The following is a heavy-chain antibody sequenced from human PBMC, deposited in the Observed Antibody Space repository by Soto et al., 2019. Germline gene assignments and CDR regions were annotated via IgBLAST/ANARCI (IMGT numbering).Heavy chain of an antibody. Sequence: DVQLLESGGGLVQPGGSLRLSCAASGFTFSSYVMSWVRQAPGKGLEWVAAISNGGGTTYYADSMKGRFTISRDNSRNTLYLQMDSLRVEDTAIYYCAKDLTSTSRTPELWGQGTLVTVSS. CDR1: GFTFSSYV. V-gene: IGHV3-23*01. CDR2: ISNGGGTT. CDR3: AKDLTSTSRTPEL. J-gene: IGHJ4*02. D-gene: IGHD2-2*01.